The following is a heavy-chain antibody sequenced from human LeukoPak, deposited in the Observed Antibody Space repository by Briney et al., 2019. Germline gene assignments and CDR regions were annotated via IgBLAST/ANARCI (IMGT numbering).Heavy chain of an antibody. V-gene: IGHV3-64D*06. J-gene: IGHJ1*01. CDR3: VKDKSVYSSSWFILH. CDR2: ISSNGGST. Sequence: GGSLRLSCSASGFTFSSYAMHWVRQAPGKGLEFVSAISSNGGSTYYADSVKGRVTISRDNSNNTLYLQMSSLRSEDTAVYYCVKDKSVYSSSWFILHCGQGTLVTVSS. CDR1: GFTFSSYA. D-gene: IGHD6-13*01.